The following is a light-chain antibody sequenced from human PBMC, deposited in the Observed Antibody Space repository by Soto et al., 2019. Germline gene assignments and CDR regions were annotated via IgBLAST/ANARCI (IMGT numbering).Light chain of an antibody. V-gene: IGKV3-15*01. Sequence: ERVMTQSPVTLSVSPGESVTLSCRASQSFGTNLALYQHKPGQAPSLLIYGVSTRATGIPTRFSGSGSGRQFTLTISSLQSEDFAVYYCQQYNNWPQTFGQGTKVDIK. CDR1: QSFGTN. CDR3: QQYNNWPQT. CDR2: GVS. J-gene: IGKJ1*01.